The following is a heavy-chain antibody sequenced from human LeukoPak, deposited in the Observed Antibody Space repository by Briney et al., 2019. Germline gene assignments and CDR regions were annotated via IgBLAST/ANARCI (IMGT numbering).Heavy chain of an antibody. CDR2: MNPNSGNT. CDR3: ARAGGVDNWNDGGGWFDP. CDR1: GYTFTSYD. Sequence: GASVKVSCKASGYTFTSYDINWVRQATGQGLEWMGWMNPNSGNTGYAQKFQGRVTMTRNTSISTAYMELSSLRSEDTAVYYCARAGGVDNWNDGGGWFDPWGQGTLVTVSS. D-gene: IGHD1-1*01. J-gene: IGHJ5*02. V-gene: IGHV1-8*01.